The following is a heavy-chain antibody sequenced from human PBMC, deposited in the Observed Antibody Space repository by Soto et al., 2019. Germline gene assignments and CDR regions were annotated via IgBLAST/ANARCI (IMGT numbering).Heavy chain of an antibody. CDR1: GGSISSSSYY. Sequence: QLQLQESGPGLVKPSETLSLTCTVSGGSISSSSYYWGWIRQPPGKGLEWIGSIYYSGSTYYNPSLKRRVTISVDTSKNQFSLKLSSVTAADTAVYYCARLGYYDSERDYWGQGTLVTVSS. V-gene: IGHV4-39*01. CDR2: IYYSGST. CDR3: ARLGYYDSERDY. J-gene: IGHJ4*02. D-gene: IGHD3-22*01.